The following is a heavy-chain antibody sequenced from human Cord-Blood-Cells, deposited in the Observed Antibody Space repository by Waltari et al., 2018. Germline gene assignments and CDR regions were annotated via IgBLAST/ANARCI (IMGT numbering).Heavy chain of an antibody. D-gene: IGHD2-2*01. CDR2: IIAIFGTA. J-gene: IGHJ6*03. CDR3: ARVGHRYCSSTSCYGERGYYYMDV. Sequence: SSYAISWVRQAPGQGLEGMGGIIAIFGTANYAQKFQGRVTITADESTSTAYMELSSLRSEDTAVYYCARVGHRYCSSTSCYGERGYYYMDVWGKGTTVTVSS. V-gene: IGHV1-69*01. CDR1: SSYA.